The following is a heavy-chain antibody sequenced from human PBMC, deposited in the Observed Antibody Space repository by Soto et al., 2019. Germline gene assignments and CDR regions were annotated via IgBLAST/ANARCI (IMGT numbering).Heavy chain of an antibody. CDR2: IIPILGIA. CDR3: AKGIENSNFGRAFNI. CDR1: GYTFITYG. D-gene: IGHD6-6*01. J-gene: IGHJ3*02. V-gene: IGHV1-69*04. Sequence: VASVKVSCKASGYTFITYGISWVRQAPGQGLEWMGRIIPILGIANYAQKFQGRVTITADKSTSTAYMELSSLRSEDTAEYYCAKGIENSNFGRAFNIWGQGTMVTVSS.